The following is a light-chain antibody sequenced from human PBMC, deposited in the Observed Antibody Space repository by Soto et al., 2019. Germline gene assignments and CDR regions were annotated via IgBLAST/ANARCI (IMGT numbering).Light chain of an antibody. CDR3: QQYNNWPPWT. Sequence: IVWTQSPVTLSLSPGERALICCLAIQSVTSDYLAWYQQKPGQAPRLLIYGASTRATGIPARFSGSGSGTEFTLTISSLQSEDFAVYYCQQYNNWPPWTFGQGTKVDI. CDR1: QSVTSD. J-gene: IGKJ1*01. CDR2: GAS. V-gene: IGKV3-15*01.